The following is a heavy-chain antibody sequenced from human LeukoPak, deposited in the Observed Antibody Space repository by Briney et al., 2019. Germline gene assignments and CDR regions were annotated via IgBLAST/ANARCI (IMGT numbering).Heavy chain of an antibody. CDR3: ARDRYCSSTSCSSYNWFDP. CDR1: GYTFTSYD. J-gene: IGHJ5*02. D-gene: IGHD2-2*01. Sequence: ASVKVSCKASGYTFTSYDINWVRQATGQGLEWMGWMNPNSGNTGYAQKFQGRVTITRNTSISTAYMELSSLRSEDTAVYYCARDRYCSSTSCSSYNWFDPWGQGTLVTVSS. CDR2: MNPNSGNT. V-gene: IGHV1-8*03.